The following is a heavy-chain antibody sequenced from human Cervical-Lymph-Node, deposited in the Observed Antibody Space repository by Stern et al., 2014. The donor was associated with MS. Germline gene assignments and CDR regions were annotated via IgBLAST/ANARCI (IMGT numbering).Heavy chain of an antibody. J-gene: IGHJ6*02. Sequence: QVQLVQSGAGVKKLGASVNVSCKASGYTFNTYAIHWVRQAPGQGLEWEGYINAGNGQTKYSQKFQGRVPITRDTSASTGYIELSSLRSEDSAVYYCATPFSHSFRYGMHVWGQGTTVTVFS. V-gene: IGHV1-3*01. D-gene: IGHD2/OR15-2a*01. CDR1: GYTFNTYA. CDR3: ATPFSHSFRYGMHV. CDR2: INAGNGQT.